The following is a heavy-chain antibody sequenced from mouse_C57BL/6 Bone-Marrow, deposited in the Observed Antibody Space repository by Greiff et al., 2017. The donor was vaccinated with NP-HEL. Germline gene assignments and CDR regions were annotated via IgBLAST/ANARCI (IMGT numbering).Heavy chain of an antibody. CDR3: ARWGSSYYFDY. Sequence: VQLQQSGAELVRPGTSVKVSCKASGYAFTNYLIEWVKQRPGQGLEWIGVINPGSGGTNYNEKFKGKATLTADKSSSTAYMQLSSLTSEDSAVYFCARWGSSYYFDYWGQGTTRTVSS. CDR2: INPGSGGT. J-gene: IGHJ2*01. CDR1: GYAFTNYL. V-gene: IGHV1-54*01. D-gene: IGHD1-1*01.